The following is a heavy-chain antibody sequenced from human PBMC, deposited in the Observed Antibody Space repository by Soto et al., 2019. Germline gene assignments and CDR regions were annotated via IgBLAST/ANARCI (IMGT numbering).Heavy chain of an antibody. CDR2: ISGSSSTI. Sequence: VGSLSLSFAASGFTFSRYTMNWVLQAPWKVLEWVSYISGSSSTIYYSDSVKVRFTISRDNAKNSLYLQMNSLREEETAVYYCARDQSGSYLDFWGQGTLVTVSS. CDR1: GFTFSRYT. V-gene: IGHV3-48*02. D-gene: IGHD1-26*01. J-gene: IGHJ4*02. CDR3: ARDQSGSYLDF.